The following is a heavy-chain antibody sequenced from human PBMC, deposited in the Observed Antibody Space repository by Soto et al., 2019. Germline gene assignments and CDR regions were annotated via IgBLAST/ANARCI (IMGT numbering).Heavy chain of an antibody. V-gene: IGHV4-34*01. Sequence: SETLSLTCAVYGGSFSDYYWSWIRQPPGKGLEWIGEVNHSGSTNYNPSLKSRVTISVDTSKDQFSLKLSSVTAADTAVYYCARASPQVVVITWFDPWGQGTLVTVSS. CDR2: VNHSGST. CDR1: GGSFSDYY. J-gene: IGHJ5*02. CDR3: ARASPQVVVITWFDP. D-gene: IGHD3-22*01.